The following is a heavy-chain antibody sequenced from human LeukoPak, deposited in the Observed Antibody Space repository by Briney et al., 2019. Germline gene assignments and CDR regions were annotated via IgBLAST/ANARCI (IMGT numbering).Heavy chain of an antibody. D-gene: IGHD6-13*01. CDR3: ARGYSSSWY. V-gene: IGHV3-7*01. CDR1: GFTFSDFW. J-gene: IGHJ4*02. Sequence: GGSLRLSCAASGFTFSDFWMSWVRQAPGKGLEWVANIKEDGSDKYYVDAVKGRLTISRDNAKNSLYLQMNSLRAEDTAVYYCARGYSSSWYWGQGTLVTVSS. CDR2: IKEDGSDK.